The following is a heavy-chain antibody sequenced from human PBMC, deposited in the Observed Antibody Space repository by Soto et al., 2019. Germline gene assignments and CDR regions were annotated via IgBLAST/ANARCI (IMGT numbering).Heavy chain of an antibody. D-gene: IGHD3-3*02. J-gene: IGHJ5*02. Sequence: AETLSLTCTVSGDSIISSDFYFFCVRQPPWNGLELIGSIFYLGSSYYNPSLKSRVTMSVDTSKNQFSLRLRSVTAADTALYFCARHSLALRKNNWFDPWGQGIMVTVSS. V-gene: IGHV4-39*01. CDR2: IFYLGSS. CDR3: ARHSLALRKNNWFDP. CDR1: GDSIISSDFY.